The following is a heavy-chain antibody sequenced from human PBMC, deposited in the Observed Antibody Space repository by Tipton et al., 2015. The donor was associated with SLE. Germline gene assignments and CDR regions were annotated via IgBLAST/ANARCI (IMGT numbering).Heavy chain of an antibody. CDR1: GYSISSGYY. D-gene: IGHD3-10*01. J-gene: IGHJ5*02. V-gene: IGHV4-38-2*01. CDR3: ASEAIIWFGELLSGWFDP. Sequence: TLSLTCAVSGYSISSGYYWGWIRQPPGKGLEWIGSIYHSGSTYYNPSLKSRVTISVDTSKNQFSLKLSSVTAADTAVYYCASEAIIWFGELLSGWFDPWGQGTLVTVSS. CDR2: IYHSGST.